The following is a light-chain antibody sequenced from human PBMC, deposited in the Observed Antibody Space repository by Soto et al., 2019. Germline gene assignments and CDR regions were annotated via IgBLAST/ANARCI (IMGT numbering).Light chain of an antibody. J-gene: IGLJ2*01. CDR2: DVS. CDR3: SSYAGSTNFD. V-gene: IGLV2-8*01. CDR1: SSDVGGYNY. Sequence: QSALTQPPSASGSPGQSVTISCTGTSSDVGGYNYVSWYQQHPGKAPKLMIYDVSKRPSGVPDRFSGSKSGNTASLTVSGLQAEDEADYYCSSYAGSTNFDFGGGTKVTVL.